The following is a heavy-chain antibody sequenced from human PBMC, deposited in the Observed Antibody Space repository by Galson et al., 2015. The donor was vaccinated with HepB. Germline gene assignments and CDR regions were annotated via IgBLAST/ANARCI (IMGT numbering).Heavy chain of an antibody. CDR1: GFTFSSYA. J-gene: IGHJ4*02. V-gene: IGHV3-23*01. CDR2: ISGSGGST. CDR3: AKVWYCSGGSCYPFDY. D-gene: IGHD2-15*01. Sequence: SLRLSCAASGFTFSSYAMSWVRQAPGKGLEWVSAISGSGGSTYYADSVKGRFTISRDNSKNTLYLQMNSLRAEDTAVYYCAKVWYCSGGSCYPFDYWGQGTLVTVSS.